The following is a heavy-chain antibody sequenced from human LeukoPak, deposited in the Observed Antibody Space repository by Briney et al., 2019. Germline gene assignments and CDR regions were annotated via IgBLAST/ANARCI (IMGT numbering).Heavy chain of an antibody. V-gene: IGHV3-30*18. D-gene: IGHD3-10*01. J-gene: IGHJ4*02. Sequence: PGGSLRLSCAASGFTFSSYGMHWVRQAPGKGLGWVAVISYDGSNKYYADSVKGRFTISRDNSKNTLYLQMNSLRAEDTAVYFCAKVVFVLTNLYYFDCWGQGTLITVSS. CDR1: GFTFSSYG. CDR2: ISYDGSNK. CDR3: AKVVFVLTNLYYFDC.